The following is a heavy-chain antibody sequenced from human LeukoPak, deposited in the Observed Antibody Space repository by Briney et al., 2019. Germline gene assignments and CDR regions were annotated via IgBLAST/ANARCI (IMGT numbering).Heavy chain of an antibody. CDR2: INWNGGST. Sequence: PGGSLRLSCAASGLRFSDYYVSWIRQAPGKGLEWVSGINWNGGSTGYADSVKGRFTISRDNAKNSLYLQMNSLRAEDTALYYCARGGPFRSEIDYWGQGTLVTVSS. D-gene: IGHD2/OR15-2a*01. J-gene: IGHJ4*01. CDR3: ARGGPFRSEIDY. CDR1: GLRFSDYY. V-gene: IGHV3-20*04.